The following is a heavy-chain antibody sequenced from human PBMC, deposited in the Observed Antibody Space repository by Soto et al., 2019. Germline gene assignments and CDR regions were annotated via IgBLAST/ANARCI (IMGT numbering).Heavy chain of an antibody. D-gene: IGHD2-8*01. CDR2: INNDGSNT. Sequence: RRLSCSASGFTFSSYWMHWVRQAPGKGLVWVSRINNDGSNTNYADSVRGRFTISRDTAKNTLYLQMNSLRAEDTAVYYCARGRGYCTNAVCRNHYFDYWGQGTPVTVSS. V-gene: IGHV3-74*01. CDR3: ARGRGYCTNAVCRNHYFDY. CDR1: GFTFSSYW. J-gene: IGHJ4*02.